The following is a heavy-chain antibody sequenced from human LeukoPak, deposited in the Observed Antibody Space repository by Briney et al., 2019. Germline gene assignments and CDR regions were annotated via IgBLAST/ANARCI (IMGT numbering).Heavy chain of an antibody. Sequence: GASVKVSCKASGYTFTNYGITWVRQAPGQGLEWTGWISAYNANTNYAQKFQGRVTMTTDTSTSTVYMELRSLRSDDTAIYYCARTDYDILTGARMDVWGKGTTVTVSS. CDR2: ISAYNANT. CDR3: ARTDYDILTGARMDV. CDR1: GYTFTNYG. J-gene: IGHJ6*04. V-gene: IGHV1-18*04. D-gene: IGHD3-9*01.